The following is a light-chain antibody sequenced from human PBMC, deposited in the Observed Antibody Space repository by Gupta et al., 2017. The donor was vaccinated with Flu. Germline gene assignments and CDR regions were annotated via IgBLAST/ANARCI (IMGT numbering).Light chain of an antibody. J-gene: IGLJ3*02. CDR3: QVWAGTGDHFCV. V-gene: IGLV3-21*02. CDR1: GIGTKS. Sequence: SYVLTQPPSVSVAPGQTARITCGEDGIGTKSVHWYQQKPGQVPVLVVCDDDDRPSGIPERFSGSKSGTTATLTISRVEVGDEADYYCQVWAGTGDHFCVFGGGTYLTVL. CDR2: DDD.